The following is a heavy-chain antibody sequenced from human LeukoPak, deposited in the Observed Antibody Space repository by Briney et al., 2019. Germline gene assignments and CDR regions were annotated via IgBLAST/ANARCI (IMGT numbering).Heavy chain of an antibody. CDR1: GLTFSSYS. Sequence: PGGSLRLSCAASGLTFSSYSMNWVRQAPGKGLEWVSFISGSSSSIYYADSVKGRFTISRDNAKNSLCLQMNSLRDEDTAVYYCARGRHSGDWLIEIWGQGTVVTVSS. CDR2: ISGSSSSI. CDR3: ARGRHSGDWLIEI. V-gene: IGHV3-48*02. J-gene: IGHJ4*01. D-gene: IGHD6-25*01.